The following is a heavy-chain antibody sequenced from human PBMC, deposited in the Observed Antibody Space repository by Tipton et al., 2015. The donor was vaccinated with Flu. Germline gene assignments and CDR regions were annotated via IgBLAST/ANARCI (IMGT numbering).Heavy chain of an antibody. CDR3: VRDSQYSSSWSAFDY. J-gene: IGHJ4*02. CDR2: INWNGGVM. D-gene: IGHD6-6*01. CDR1: GFTFDDYA. V-gene: IGHV3-9*01. Sequence: SLRLSCAASGFTFDDYAMHWVRQAPGKGLEWVSGINWNGGVMGYADSVKGRFTISRDDAKNSLYLQLTSLRAEDTALYYCVRDSQYSSSWSAFDYWGQGTLVTVSS.